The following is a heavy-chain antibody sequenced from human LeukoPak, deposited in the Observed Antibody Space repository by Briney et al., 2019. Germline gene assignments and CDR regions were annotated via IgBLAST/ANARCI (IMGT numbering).Heavy chain of an antibody. D-gene: IGHD5-12*01. CDR3: ARDRSGYDGGSWFDP. CDR1: GGSISSGSYY. Sequence: SETLSLTCTVSGGSISSGSYYWSWIRQPAGKGLEWIGRIYTSGSTNYNPSLKSRVTISVDTSKNQFSLKLSSVTAADTAVYYCARDRSGYDGGSWFDPWGQGTLVTVS. J-gene: IGHJ5*02. V-gene: IGHV4-61*02. CDR2: IYTSGST.